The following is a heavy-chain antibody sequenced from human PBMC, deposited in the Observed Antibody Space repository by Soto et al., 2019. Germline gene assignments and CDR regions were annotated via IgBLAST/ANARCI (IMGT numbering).Heavy chain of an antibody. J-gene: IGHJ2*01. D-gene: IGHD2-21*02. CDR2: ISYDGSNK. CDR1: GFTFSSYG. V-gene: IGHV3-30*18. Sequence: PGGSLRLSCAASGFTFSSYGMHWVRQAPGKGLEWVAVISYDGSNKYYADSVKGRFTISRDNSKNTLYLQMNSLRAEDTAVYYCANQYCGGDCPYWYFDLWGRGTLVTVSS. CDR3: ANQYCGGDCPYWYFDL.